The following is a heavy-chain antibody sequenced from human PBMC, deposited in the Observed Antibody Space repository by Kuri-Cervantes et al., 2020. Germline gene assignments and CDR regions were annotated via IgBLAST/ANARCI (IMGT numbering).Heavy chain of an antibody. Sequence: ASVKVSCKASGYTFTGYYMHWVRQAPGQGLEWMGWINPNSGGTNYAQKFQGWVTMTRDTSISTAYMELSRLRSDDTAVYYCARAGYCSSTSCYAVYMDVRGKGTTVTDSS. J-gene: IGHJ6*03. CDR3: ARAGYCSSTSCYAVYMDV. V-gene: IGHV1-2*04. CDR1: GYTFTGYY. CDR2: INPNSGGT. D-gene: IGHD2-2*01.